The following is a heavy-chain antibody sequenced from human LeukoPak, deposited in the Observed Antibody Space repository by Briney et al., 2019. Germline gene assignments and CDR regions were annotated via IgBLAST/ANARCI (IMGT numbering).Heavy chain of an antibody. D-gene: IGHD3-3*01. CDR1: GFTFSSYA. Sequence: GGSLRLSCAASGFTFSSYAMSWVRQAPGKGLEWVANIKQDGSEKYYVDSVKGRFTISRDNAKNSLYLQMNSLRAEDTAVYYCARESACYDFWSGSDYWGQGTLVTVSS. J-gene: IGHJ4*02. CDR2: IKQDGSEK. CDR3: ARESACYDFWSGSDY. V-gene: IGHV3-7*01.